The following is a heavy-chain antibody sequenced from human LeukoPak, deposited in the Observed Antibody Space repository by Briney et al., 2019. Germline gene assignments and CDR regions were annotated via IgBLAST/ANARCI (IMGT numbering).Heavy chain of an antibody. CDR2: INHSGST. V-gene: IGHV4-34*01. D-gene: IGHD4-4*01. J-gene: IGHJ4*02. CDR1: GGSFSGYY. Sequence: SETLSLTCAVYGGSFSGYYWSWIRQPPGKGLEWIGEINHSGSTNYNPSLKSRVTISVDTSKNQFSLKLSSVTAADTAVYYCARHHGPYSNWEDYFDYWGQGTLVTVSS. CDR3: ARHHGPYSNWEDYFDY.